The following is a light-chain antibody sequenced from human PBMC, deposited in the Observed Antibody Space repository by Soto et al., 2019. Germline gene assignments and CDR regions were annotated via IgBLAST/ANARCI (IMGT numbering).Light chain of an antibody. CDR3: TSYTTSRIWV. Sequence: QSVLTQPASVSGSPGQSITISCTGSSGDVGHYNYVSWYQQHPGKAPKLMIYEVSNRPSGVSNRFSGSKSGNTASLIISGLQAEDEADYYCTSYTTSRIWVLGEGTKLTVL. J-gene: IGLJ3*02. CDR2: EVS. V-gene: IGLV2-14*01. CDR1: SGDVGHYNY.